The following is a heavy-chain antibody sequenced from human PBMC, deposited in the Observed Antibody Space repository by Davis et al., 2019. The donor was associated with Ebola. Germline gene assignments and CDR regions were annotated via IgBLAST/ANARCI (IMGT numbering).Heavy chain of an antibody. V-gene: IGHV1-18*01. Sequence: AASVKVSCKASGYTFTSYGISWVRQAPGQGLEWMGWISAYNGNTNYAQKLQGRVTMTTDTSTSTAYMELRSLRSDDTALYYCARDATTVTTIWFDPWGQGNLVTVSS. CDR1: GYTFTSYG. D-gene: IGHD4-17*01. J-gene: IGHJ5*02. CDR2: ISAYNGNT. CDR3: ARDATTVTTIWFDP.